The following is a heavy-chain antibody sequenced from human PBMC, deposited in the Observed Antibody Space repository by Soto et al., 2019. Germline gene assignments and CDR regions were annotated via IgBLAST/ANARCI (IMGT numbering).Heavy chain of an antibody. V-gene: IGHV3-9*01. D-gene: IGHD6-25*01. Sequence: VQLVESGGSLVQPGGSLRLSCVASGVYLDDYAMYWVRQAPGRGLEWVSGISGHGGIIGFADSVKGRLTISRDNATNSLYLQMSSLRVEDTALYYCAKVATQGLRVSEGGYMDVWGKGTTVIVSS. J-gene: IGHJ6*03. CDR3: AKVATQGLRVSEGGYMDV. CDR1: GVYLDDYA. CDR2: ISGHGGII.